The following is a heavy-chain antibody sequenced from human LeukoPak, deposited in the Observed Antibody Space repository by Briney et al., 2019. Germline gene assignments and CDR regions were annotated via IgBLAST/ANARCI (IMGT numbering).Heavy chain of an antibody. CDR2: TNYRSKWNT. V-gene: IGHV6-1*01. J-gene: IGHJ3*02. CDR1: GDSVSNNSAT. CDR3: AREGRHAFDI. Sequence: SQTLSLTCAISGDSVSNNSATWNWIRQSPSRGLEWLGRTNYRSKWNTDYAVSVKSRTTINPDTSKNQFSLHLNSVTPEDAAVYYCAREGRHAFDIWSQGTMVTVSS. D-gene: IGHD2-15*01.